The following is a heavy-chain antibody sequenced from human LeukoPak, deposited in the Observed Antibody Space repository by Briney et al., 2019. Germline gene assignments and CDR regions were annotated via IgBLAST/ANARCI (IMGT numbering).Heavy chain of an antibody. CDR1: GFTFSSYA. Sequence: GGSLRLSCAASGFTFSSYAMSWVRQAPGKGLEWVSAISGSGGTTHYADSVKGRFTISRDRSKNTLYLQMHSLRAEDTAVYYCAKAQSGYYVSSGYPFDYWGQEPWSPSPQ. J-gene: IGHJ4*01. V-gene: IGHV3-23*01. CDR3: AKAQSGYYVSSGYPFDY. D-gene: IGHD3-22*01. CDR2: ISGSGGTT.